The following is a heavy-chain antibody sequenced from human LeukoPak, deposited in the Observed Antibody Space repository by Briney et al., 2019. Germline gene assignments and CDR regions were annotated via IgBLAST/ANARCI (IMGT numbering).Heavy chain of an antibody. D-gene: IGHD2-15*01. CDR2: IRSKTYGGTT. J-gene: IGHJ4*02. V-gene: IGHV3-49*04. CDR1: GFTFGDHA. CDR3: ARGPCSSGGCYLGY. Sequence: GGSLRLSCTASGFTFGDHAMNWVRQAPGKGLEWVGFIRSKTYGGTTEYAASVKGRFIISRDDSKSIAYLQMNSLKTEDTAVYFCARGPCSSGGCYLGYWGQGTLVTVSS.